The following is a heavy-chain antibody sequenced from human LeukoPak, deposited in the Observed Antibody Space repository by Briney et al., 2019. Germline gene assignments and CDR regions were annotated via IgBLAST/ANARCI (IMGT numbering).Heavy chain of an antibody. D-gene: IGHD3-3*01. CDR3: ARDGFSRISVFGVVSDAFDI. CDR1: GFTFNNYW. V-gene: IGHV3-7*01. J-gene: IGHJ3*02. Sequence: SGGSLRLSCAASGFTFNNYWMAWVRQAPGKGLEWVANIKQDGSEKYYVDSVKGRFTISRDNAKNSLYLQMNSLRAEDTAVFYCARDGFSRISVFGVVSDAFDIWGQGTLVTVSS. CDR2: IKQDGSEK.